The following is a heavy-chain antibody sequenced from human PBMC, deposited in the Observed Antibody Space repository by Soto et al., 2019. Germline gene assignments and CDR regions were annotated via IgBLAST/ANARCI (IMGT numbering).Heavy chain of an antibody. CDR1: GFTFSSYA. D-gene: IGHD4-17*01. CDR3: AKPSVPRPRKTVTFDF. Sequence: EVQLLESGGGLVQPGGSLRLSCAASGFTFSSYAMSWVRQAPGKALEWVSGISGSGGSTYYADSVKGRFTISRDNSKNTLYMKMNGLRAEDTAVNYCAKPSVPRPRKTVTFDFWGQGALVTVSS. CDR2: ISGSGGST. J-gene: IGHJ5*01. V-gene: IGHV3-23*01.